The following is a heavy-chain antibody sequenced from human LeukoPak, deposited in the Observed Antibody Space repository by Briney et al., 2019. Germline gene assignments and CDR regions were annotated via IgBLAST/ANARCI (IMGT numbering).Heavy chain of an antibody. CDR1: GFTFVDYA. CDR3: ARGITIFGVDPYYFDY. J-gene: IGHJ4*02. Sequence: TGRSLRLSCAASGFTFVDYAMHWVRQAPGKGLEWVSYISSSSSTIYYADSVKGRFTISRDNAKNSLYLQMNSLRAEDTAVYYCARGITIFGVDPYYFDYWGQGTLVTVSS. CDR2: ISSSSSTI. D-gene: IGHD3-3*01. V-gene: IGHV3-48*01.